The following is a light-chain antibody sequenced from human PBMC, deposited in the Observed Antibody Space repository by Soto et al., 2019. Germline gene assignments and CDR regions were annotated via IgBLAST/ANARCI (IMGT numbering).Light chain of an antibody. J-gene: IGKJ1*01. CDR1: RSVSSN. V-gene: IGKV3-15*01. Sequence: EVVMRQSPATLSVSPGECATLSWRASRSVSSNLAWYQQKLGQAPRLLIYGASTRAPGIPDRFSAGGSGTEFTLTISSLQSEDFAVYYCQQYYNWPRTFGQGTKVDI. CDR2: GAS. CDR3: QQYYNWPRT.